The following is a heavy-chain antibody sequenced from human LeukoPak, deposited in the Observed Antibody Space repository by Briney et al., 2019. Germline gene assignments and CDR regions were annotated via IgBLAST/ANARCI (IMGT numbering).Heavy chain of an antibody. J-gene: IGHJ3*02. CDR3: ARDLVTVTKGFDI. V-gene: IGHV4-59*11. CDR1: DDSFSSHY. CDR2: ISYIGST. D-gene: IGHD4-17*01. Sequence: SETLSLTCAVSDDSFSSHYWTWIRQPPGKGLEWIGNISYIGSTNYNPSLKSRVTISIDTSRNQFSLRLSSVTAADMAVYYCARDLVTVTKGFDIWGQGTMVSVSS.